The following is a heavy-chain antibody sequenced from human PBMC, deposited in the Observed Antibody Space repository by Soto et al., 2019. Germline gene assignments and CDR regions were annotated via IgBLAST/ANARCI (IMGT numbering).Heavy chain of an antibody. CDR1: GFTFSSYG. Sequence: QVQLVESAGGVVQPGRSLRLSCAASGFTFSSYGMHWVRQAPGKGLEWVAVISYDGSNKYYADSVKGRFTISRDNSKNTLYLQMNSLRAEDTAVYYCAKCLPYSSSWYGLGDYWGQGTLVTVSS. D-gene: IGHD6-13*01. CDR2: ISYDGSNK. J-gene: IGHJ4*02. V-gene: IGHV3-30*18. CDR3: AKCLPYSSSWYGLGDY.